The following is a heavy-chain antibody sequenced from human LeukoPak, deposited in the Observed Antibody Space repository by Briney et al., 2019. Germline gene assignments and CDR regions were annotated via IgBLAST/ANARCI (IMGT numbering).Heavy chain of an antibody. D-gene: IGHD5-18*01. CDR2: IYSGGGT. J-gene: IGHJ4*02. Sequence: PGGSLRLSCAASGFTVSSNYMSWVRQAPGKRLEWVSIIYSGGGTYYADSVKGRFTISRDNSKNALNLQMNSLRAEDTAVYYCAGGRDGYSYGLLDYWGQGTLVTVSS. CDR3: AGGRDGYSYGLLDY. V-gene: IGHV3-66*01. CDR1: GFTVSSNY.